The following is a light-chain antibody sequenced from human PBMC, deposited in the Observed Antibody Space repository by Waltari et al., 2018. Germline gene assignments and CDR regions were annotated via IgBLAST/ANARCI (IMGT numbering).Light chain of an antibody. CDR3: QQYGSSIMYT. CDR2: GAD. J-gene: IGKJ2*01. V-gene: IGKV3-20*01. Sequence: VLTQSPGTLSLSPGDTATLSCRAVQSLTKKYLALYHQKTGQAPRLLIDGADSRAAGIPDRFSGSGSGTDFTLTISRLEPEDSAVYYCQQYGSSIMYTFGQGTKLEIK. CDR1: QSLTKKY.